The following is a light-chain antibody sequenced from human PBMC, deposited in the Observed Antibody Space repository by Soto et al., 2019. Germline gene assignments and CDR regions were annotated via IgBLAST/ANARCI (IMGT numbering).Light chain of an antibody. Sequence: EIVMTQSPATLSVSPGERATLSCRASQNVNSNLAWYQQKPGQAPRLLIYGASTRDTGVPARFSGSGSGTEFTLTISSLQPEDFVVYCCQHFGTSPPYTFGQGTKLEI. CDR1: QNVNSN. CDR2: GAS. V-gene: IGKV3-15*01. J-gene: IGKJ2*01. CDR3: QHFGTSPPYT.